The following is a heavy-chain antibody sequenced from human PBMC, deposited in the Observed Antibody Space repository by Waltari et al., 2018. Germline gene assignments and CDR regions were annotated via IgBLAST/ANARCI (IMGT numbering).Heavy chain of an antibody. Sequence: QVQLQESGPGLVKPSETLSLTCTVASVSIRNYYWSWMRQPPGKGLEWVGYIYYTGSTNYNPSLKSRISISVYTSKNQFSLKLTSVTAADTAVYYCARDGAGVVDSWGQGTLVIVSS. D-gene: IGHD3-10*01. CDR1: SVSIRNYY. V-gene: IGHV4-59*01. CDR3: ARDGAGVVDS. J-gene: IGHJ4*02. CDR2: IYYTGST.